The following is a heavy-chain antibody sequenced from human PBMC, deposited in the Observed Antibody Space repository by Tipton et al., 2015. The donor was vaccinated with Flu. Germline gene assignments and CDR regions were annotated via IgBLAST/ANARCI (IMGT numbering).Heavy chain of an antibody. CDR3: VRDRHYDILTNHYVGRDHYGMDV. CDR1: GFTLSSHA. J-gene: IGHJ6*02. CDR2: ISNDGSDT. D-gene: IGHD3-9*01. V-gene: IGHV3-30*19. Sequence: RSLRLSCVTSGFTLSSHAMHWVRQAPGKGLEWVAFISNDGSDTTYADSVKGRFRVSRDNSKNLVHLQMNTLTIEDTAAYYCVRDRHYDILTNHYVGRDHYGMDVWGQGTAVTVS.